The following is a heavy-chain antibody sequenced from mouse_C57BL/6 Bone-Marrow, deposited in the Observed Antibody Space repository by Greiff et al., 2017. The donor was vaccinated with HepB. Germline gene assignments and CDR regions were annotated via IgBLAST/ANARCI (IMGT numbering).Heavy chain of an antibody. CDR2: IDPENGDT. V-gene: IGHV14-4*01. Sequence: VHVKQSGAELVRPGASVKLSCTASGFNIKDDYMHWVKQRPEQGLEWIGWIDPENGDTEYASKFQGKATITADTSSNTAYLQLSSLTSEDTAVYYCTTEVLRSDYWGQGTTLTVSS. J-gene: IGHJ2*01. CDR3: TTEVLRSDY. D-gene: IGHD1-1*01. CDR1: GFNIKDDY.